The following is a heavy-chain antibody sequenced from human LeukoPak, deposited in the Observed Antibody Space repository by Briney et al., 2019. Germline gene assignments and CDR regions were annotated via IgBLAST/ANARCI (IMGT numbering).Heavy chain of an antibody. Sequence: SETLSLTCTVSGDSISGYYWSWVRQPPGKGLEWIGYIYDSGSTNYNPSLKSRVTISVDTSKNQFSLKLSSVTAADTAVYYCARDFGRYGDYYYYMDVWGKGTTVTISS. CDR3: ARDFGRYGDYYYYMDV. J-gene: IGHJ6*03. D-gene: IGHD4-17*01. CDR2: IYDSGST. V-gene: IGHV4-59*01. CDR1: GDSISGYY.